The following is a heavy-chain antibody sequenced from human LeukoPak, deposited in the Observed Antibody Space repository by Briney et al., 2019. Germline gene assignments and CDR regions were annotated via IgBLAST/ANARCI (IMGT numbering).Heavy chain of an antibody. Sequence: GASVKVSCKASGYTFTSYYMHWVRQAPGQGLEWMGIINPSGGSTSYAQKFQGRVTMTRDTSTSTVYMELSSLRSEDTAVYYCARGLHARFLEWLMGMDVWGQGTTVTVSS. CDR3: ARGLHARFLEWLMGMDV. CDR1: GYTFTSYY. V-gene: IGHV1-46*01. CDR2: INPSGGST. D-gene: IGHD3-3*01. J-gene: IGHJ6*02.